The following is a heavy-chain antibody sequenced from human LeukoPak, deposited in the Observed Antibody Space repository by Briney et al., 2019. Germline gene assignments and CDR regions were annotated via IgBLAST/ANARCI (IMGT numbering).Heavy chain of an antibody. CDR3: ARGGIQVSGIDEFDY. D-gene: IGHD6-19*01. CDR1: GFTFTDYD. J-gene: IGHJ4*02. Sequence: GGSLRLSCAASGFTFTDYDMDWVRQVIGKGLEWVSAIGIRGDTHYSGSVKGRFTSSRETAESSLYLQMNSLRAEDTAVYCCARGGIQVSGIDEFDYWGQGTLVTVSS. V-gene: IGHV3-13*01. CDR2: IGIRGDT.